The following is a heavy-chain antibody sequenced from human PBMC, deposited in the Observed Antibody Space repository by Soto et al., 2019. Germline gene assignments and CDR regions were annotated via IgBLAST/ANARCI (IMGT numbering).Heavy chain of an antibody. CDR3: ASLMVRGVIGYYYYGMDV. CDR1: GYTFTSYY. V-gene: IGHV1-46*03. CDR2: INPSGGST. D-gene: IGHD3-10*01. Sequence: GASVKVSCKASGYTFTSYYMHWVRQAPGQGLEWMGIINPSGGSTSYAQKFQGRVTMTRDTSTSTVYMELSSLRSEDTAVYYCASLMVRGVIGYYYYGMDVWGQGTTVTVSS. J-gene: IGHJ6*02.